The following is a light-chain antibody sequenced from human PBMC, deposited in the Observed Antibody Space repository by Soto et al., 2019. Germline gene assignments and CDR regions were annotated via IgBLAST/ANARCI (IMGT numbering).Light chain of an antibody. CDR3: QEYNNWHTWT. Sequence: EIVMTQCPATLSVSPGERATLSCRASQSVSSNLAWYQQKPGQAPRLLIYGASTRATGIPARFSGSGSGTEFTLTISSLQSEDFAVYSCQEYNNWHTWTFGQGTKVDI. CDR2: GAS. CDR1: QSVSSN. J-gene: IGKJ1*01. V-gene: IGKV3-15*01.